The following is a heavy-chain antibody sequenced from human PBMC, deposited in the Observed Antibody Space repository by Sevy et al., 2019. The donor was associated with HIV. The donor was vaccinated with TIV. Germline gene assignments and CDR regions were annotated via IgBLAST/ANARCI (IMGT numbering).Heavy chain of an antibody. CDR2: ISDDSRYI. CDR3: ARDFTVFGVVSGIDY. D-gene: IGHD3-3*01. J-gene: IGHJ4*02. Sequence: GGSLRLSCAASGFPFSNFAMSWVRQAPGKGLEWLSSISDDSRYIYYSDSVKGRFTISRANAKNFLFLQMNNLRVEDTAIYYCARDFTVFGVVSGIDYWGQGNLVTVSS. V-gene: IGHV3-21*04. CDR1: GFPFSNFA.